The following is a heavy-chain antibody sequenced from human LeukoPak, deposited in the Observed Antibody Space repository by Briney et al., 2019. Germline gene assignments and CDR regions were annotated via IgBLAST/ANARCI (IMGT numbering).Heavy chain of an antibody. J-gene: IGHJ4*02. Sequence: GGSLRLSCAASGFTFSRYSMNWVRQAPGKGLEWVSSISSTGSDIYYADSVKGRFTISRDNAKNSLYLQMNSLRAEDTAVYYCARGHRYYDSSGYPTTDFDYWGQGTLVTVSS. V-gene: IGHV3-21*01. CDR1: GFTFSRYS. CDR3: ARGHRYYDSSGYPTTDFDY. CDR2: ISSTGSDI. D-gene: IGHD3-22*01.